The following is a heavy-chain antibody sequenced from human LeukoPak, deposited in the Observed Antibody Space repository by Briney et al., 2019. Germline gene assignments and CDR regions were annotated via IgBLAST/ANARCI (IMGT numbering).Heavy chain of an antibody. CDR2: IGTRTTDT. J-gene: IGHJ3*01. V-gene: IGHV3-21*01. D-gene: IGHD2-15*01. CDR3: ARAPGVVYDAFDL. Sequence: GGSLRLSCAASGFTSSTYDMHWVRQAPGKGLEWVSYIGTRTTDTYFADPVRGRFTISRDNAKNSLYLQMNSLRAEDTAVYYCARAPGVVYDAFDLWGQGTMVTVSS. CDR1: GFTSSTYD.